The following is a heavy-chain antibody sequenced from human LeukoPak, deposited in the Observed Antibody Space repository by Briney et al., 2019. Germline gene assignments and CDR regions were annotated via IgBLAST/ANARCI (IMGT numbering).Heavy chain of an antibody. J-gene: IGHJ4*02. CDR2: IYYSGST. D-gene: IGHD4-23*01. V-gene: IGHV4-59*01. CDR3: GGGGYGGNDY. Sequence: SETLSLTCTVSGGSISSYYWSWIRQPPGKGLEWIGYIYYSGSTNYNPSLKSRVTISVDTSKNQFSLKLSSVTVADTAVYSCGGGGYGGNDYWGQGTLVTVSS. CDR1: GGSISSYY.